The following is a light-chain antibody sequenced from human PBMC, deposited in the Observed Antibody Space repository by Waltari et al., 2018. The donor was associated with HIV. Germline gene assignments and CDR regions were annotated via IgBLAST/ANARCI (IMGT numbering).Light chain of an antibody. CDR3: AAWDYSLSGWV. J-gene: IGLJ3*02. CDR2: GIN. CDR1: NSTVGISY. Sequence: QSVLTQPPSASGTPGQRVTISYSVINSTVGISYVYWYQQRPGTTTKLVIYGINQRPSGVPDRFSGSKSGSSVSLGISGIRSEDEADYYCAAWDYSLSGWVFGGGTKLTVL. V-gene: IGLV1-47*01.